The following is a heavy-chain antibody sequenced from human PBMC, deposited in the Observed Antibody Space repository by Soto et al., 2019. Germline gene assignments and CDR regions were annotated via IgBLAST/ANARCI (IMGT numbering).Heavy chain of an antibody. J-gene: IGHJ4*02. CDR1: GVNLNTYG. D-gene: IGHD3-9*01. CDR2: ILYDGSKK. CDR3: VRDLTLMADY. Sequence: VQLIESGGGVVHPGGSLRLSCVASGVNLNTYGIYWVRQPPGKGLQWVAQILYDGSKKHYADSVRGRFTITRDNSKNTVDLKMARLRVDDTAMYYFVRDLTLMADYWGQGTLVTFSA. V-gene: IGHV3-30*03.